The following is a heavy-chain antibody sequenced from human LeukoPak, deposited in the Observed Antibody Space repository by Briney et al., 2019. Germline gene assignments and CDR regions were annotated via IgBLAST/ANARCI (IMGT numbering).Heavy chain of an antibody. Sequence: GGSLRLSCAASGFTFSSYAMSWVRQAPGKGLEWVSAISGSGGSTYYADSVKGRFTISRDNSKNTLYLQMNSLRAEDTAVYYCAKAGYYDSSGYNYYYGMDVWGQGTTVTVSS. CDR2: ISGSGGST. D-gene: IGHD3-22*01. CDR1: GFTFSSYA. V-gene: IGHV3-23*01. CDR3: AKAGYYDSSGYNYYYGMDV. J-gene: IGHJ6*02.